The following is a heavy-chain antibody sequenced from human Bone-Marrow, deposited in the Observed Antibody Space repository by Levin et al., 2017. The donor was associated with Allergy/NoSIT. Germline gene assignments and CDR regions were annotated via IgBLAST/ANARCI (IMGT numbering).Heavy chain of an antibody. V-gene: IGHV4-59*01. J-gene: IGHJ6*03. CDR2: IYDGGDS. Sequence: SETLSLTCTVSGGPISTYYWSWIRQAPGKELEWIGFIYDGGDSDYNPSLNSRVTISIDTSKNQFSLKLTSVTAADTAVYYCARGAYDFWGYYYYYYLDVWGKGTTVTVSS. CDR3: ARGAYDFWGYYYYYYLDV. D-gene: IGHD3-3*01. CDR1: GGPISTYY.